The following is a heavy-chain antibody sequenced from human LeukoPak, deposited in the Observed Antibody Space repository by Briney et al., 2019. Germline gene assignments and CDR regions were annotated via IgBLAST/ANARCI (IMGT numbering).Heavy chain of an antibody. D-gene: IGHD2-21*01. CDR1: GFTFSDYY. J-gene: IGHJ5*02. CDR3: AKAPPDSAFRFGDWWFDP. Sequence: PGGSLRLSCAASGFTFSDYYMSWIRQAPGKGLEWVSAISGSGGSTYYADSVKGRFTISRDNSKNTLYLQMNSLRAEDTAVYYCAKAPPDSAFRFGDWWFDPWGQGTLVTVSS. V-gene: IGHV3-23*01. CDR2: ISGSGGST.